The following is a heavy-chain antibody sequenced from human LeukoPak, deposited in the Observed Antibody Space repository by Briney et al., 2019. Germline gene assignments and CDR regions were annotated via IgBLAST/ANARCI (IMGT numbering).Heavy chain of an antibody. CDR3: TRAKWELRV. CDR1: GFTLSSYW. Sequence: GGSLRLSCAASGFTLSSYWMSWVSQAPGKGLEWVANIKQDGSEKYYVDSVKGRFAISRDNAKNSLHLPMNSLRAEDTAVYSCTRAKWELRVWGQGTLVTVSS. CDR2: IKQDGSEK. V-gene: IGHV3-7*01. J-gene: IGHJ4*02. D-gene: IGHD1-26*01.